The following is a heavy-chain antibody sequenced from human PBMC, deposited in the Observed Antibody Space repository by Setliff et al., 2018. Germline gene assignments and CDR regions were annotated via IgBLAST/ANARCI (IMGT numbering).Heavy chain of an antibody. J-gene: IGHJ6*03. CDR3: ARAYSYYYYYMDV. CDR2: IYYSGST. V-gene: IGHV4-59*01. Sequence: SETLSLTCAVYGGSFSDSYWSWIRQPPGKGLEWIGYIYYSGSTNYNPALKSRVTISVDTSKNQFSLKLSSVTAADTAVYYCARAYSYYYYYMDVWGKGTTVTVSS. D-gene: IGHD4-4*01. CDR1: GGSFSDSY.